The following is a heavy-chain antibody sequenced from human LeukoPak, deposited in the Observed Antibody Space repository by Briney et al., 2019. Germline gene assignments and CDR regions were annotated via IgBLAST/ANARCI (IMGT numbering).Heavy chain of an antibody. CDR2: INHSGST. V-gene: IGHV4-34*01. CDR3: ARGGSRKDIVVVPAAIPHWFDP. CDR1: GGSFSGYY. Sequence: SETLSLTCAVYGGSFSGYYWSWIRQPPGKGLEWIGEINHSGSTNYNPSLKSRVTISVDTPKNQFSLKLSSVTAADTAVYYCARGGSRKDIVVVPAAIPHWFDPWGQGILVTVSS. J-gene: IGHJ5*02. D-gene: IGHD2-2*02.